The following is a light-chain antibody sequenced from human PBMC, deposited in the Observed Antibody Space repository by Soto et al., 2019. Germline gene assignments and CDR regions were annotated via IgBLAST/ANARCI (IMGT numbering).Light chain of an antibody. CDR3: QQYGSSPVT. Sequence: EIVLTQSPGTLCLSPGERATLSCRASQSISSSYLAWYQQKPGQAPRLLIYGASSRATGIPDRFSVSGSGTDFTLTISRLEPEDVGVYHCQQYGSSPVTFGGGTKVEIK. CDR1: QSISSSY. J-gene: IGKJ4*01. V-gene: IGKV3-20*01. CDR2: GAS.